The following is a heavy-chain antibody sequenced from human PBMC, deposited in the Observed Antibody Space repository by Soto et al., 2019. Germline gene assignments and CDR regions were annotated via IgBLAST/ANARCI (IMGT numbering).Heavy chain of an antibody. D-gene: IGHD3-16*01. Sequence: QVQLVESGGGVVQPGRSLRLSCAASGFTFSNYGMHWVRQAPGKGLEWVTVIWYDGSNKYYADSVKGRFTISRDNSKNTLYLQMNSPRAEDTAVYYCTRDVRSTYFDYWGQGTLVTVSS. CDR2: IWYDGSNK. CDR1: GFTFSNYG. CDR3: TRDVRSTYFDY. V-gene: IGHV3-33*01. J-gene: IGHJ4*02.